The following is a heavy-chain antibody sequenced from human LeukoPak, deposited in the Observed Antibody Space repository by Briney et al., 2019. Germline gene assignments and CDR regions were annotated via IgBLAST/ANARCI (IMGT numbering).Heavy chain of an antibody. CDR1: GFSLSPSGMC. V-gene: IGHV2-70*11. J-gene: IGHJ4*02. CDR2: IDWDDDK. D-gene: IGHD3-22*01. Sequence: KFGPALVKPTQTLTLTCTFSGFSLSPSGMCVSWIRQPPGKALEWLARIDWDDDKYYSTSLKTRLTISKDTSKSQVVLTMTNMDPVDTATYYCARIPLLVRWGFDVGGQATLATVSS. CDR3: ARIPLLVRWGFDV.